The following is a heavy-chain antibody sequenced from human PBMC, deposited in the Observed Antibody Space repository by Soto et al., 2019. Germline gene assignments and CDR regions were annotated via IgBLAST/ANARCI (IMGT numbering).Heavy chain of an antibody. CDR1: GGTFSNHA. CDR3: ARGPDYAGYIDD. Sequence: QVRLVQSGAEVKKPGSSVKVSCKASGGTFSNHAINWVRQAPGQGPEWMGVIILPFGTPNYAQRFQGRVTIXAYXSMTTAYMELNGLRSEDTAVYYCARGPDYAGYIDDWGQGSLVTVSS. J-gene: IGHJ4*02. CDR2: IILPFGTP. D-gene: IGHD4-17*01. V-gene: IGHV1-69*13.